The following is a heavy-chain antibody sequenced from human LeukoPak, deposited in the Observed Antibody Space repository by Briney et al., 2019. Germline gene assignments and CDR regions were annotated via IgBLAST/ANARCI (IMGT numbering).Heavy chain of an antibody. CDR1: GGSISSYY. D-gene: IGHD6-19*01. J-gene: IGHJ3*02. V-gene: IGHV4-59*08. Sequence: SETLSLTCTVSGGSISSYYWSWIRQPPGKGLEWIGYIYYSGSTNCNPSLKSRVTISVDTSKNQFSLKLSSVTAADTAVYYCASSSGWYGDDAFDIWGQGTMVTVSS. CDR3: ASSSGWYGDDAFDI. CDR2: IYYSGST.